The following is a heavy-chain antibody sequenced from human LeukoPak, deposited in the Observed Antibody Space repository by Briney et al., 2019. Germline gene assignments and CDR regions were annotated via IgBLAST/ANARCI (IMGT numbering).Heavy chain of an antibody. V-gene: IGHV3-9*01. D-gene: IGHD3-10*01. J-gene: IGHJ6*02. CDR1: GCTFDDYA. Sequence: GGSLRLSCVGSGCTFDDYAMHGVGQAPGKGVEWVSGIYWSSTTKDYADSVKGRFTITTDNARNSLYLQINSLRIEDTALYYCIKDLVPGGADVWGQGTTVIVSS. CDR2: IYWSSTTK. CDR3: IKDLVPGGADV.